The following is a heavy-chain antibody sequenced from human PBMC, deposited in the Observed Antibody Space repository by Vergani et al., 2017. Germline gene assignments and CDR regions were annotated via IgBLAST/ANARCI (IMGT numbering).Heavy chain of an antibody. CDR2: ISSSSSYI. Sequence: EVQLVESGGGLVKPGGSLRLSCAASGFTFSGYSMNWVRQAQGKGVEWASSISSSSSYIYYADSGKGRFTISRDNAKNSLYLQMNSLRAEDTAVYYCARGGCSSTSCFYDYWGQGTLVTVSS. J-gene: IGHJ4*02. V-gene: IGHV3-21*01. D-gene: IGHD2-2*01. CDR1: GFTFSGYS. CDR3: ARGGCSSTSCFYDY.